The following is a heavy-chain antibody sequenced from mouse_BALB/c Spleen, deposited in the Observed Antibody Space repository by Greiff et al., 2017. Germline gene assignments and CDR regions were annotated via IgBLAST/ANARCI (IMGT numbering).Heavy chain of an antibody. V-gene: IGHV1-54*01. CDR3: AREYGNYYYYAMDY. CDR1: GYAFTNYL. Sequence: QVQLQQSGAELVRPGTSVKVSCKASGYAFTNYLIEWVKQRPGQGLEWIGVINPGSGGTNYNEKFKGKATLTADKSSSTAYMQLSSLTSDDSAVYFCAREYGNYYYYAMDYWGQGTSVTVSS. D-gene: IGHD2-10*02. J-gene: IGHJ4*01. CDR2: INPGSGGT.